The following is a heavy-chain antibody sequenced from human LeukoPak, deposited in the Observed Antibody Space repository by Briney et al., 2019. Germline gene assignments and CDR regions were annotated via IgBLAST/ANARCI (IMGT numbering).Heavy chain of an antibody. D-gene: IGHD2-15*01. CDR1: GYTFTGYY. J-gene: IGHJ4*02. V-gene: IGHV1-2*04. CDR3: ARDLGYCSGGSCPYFDY. CDR2: INPNSGGT. Sequence: ASVKVSCKASGYTFTGYYMHWVRQAPGQGLEWMGWINPNSGGTNYAQKFQGWVTMTRDTSISTTYMELSRLRSDDTAVYYCARDLGYCSGGSCPYFDYWGQGTLVTVSS.